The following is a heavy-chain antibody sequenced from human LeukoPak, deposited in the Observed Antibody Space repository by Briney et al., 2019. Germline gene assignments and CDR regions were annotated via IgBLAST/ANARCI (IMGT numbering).Heavy chain of an antibody. CDR1: GYTFSSYG. J-gene: IGHJ4*02. CDR2: ISANNGNT. D-gene: IGHD6-19*01. V-gene: IGHV1-18*01. CDR3: ARGGMTIAVALDY. Sequence: ASVKVSCKASGYTFSSYGITWARQAPGRGLEWMGWISANNGNTNYAQKLRGRVTMTTDKSTSTAYMELRSLRSDDTAVYYCARGGMTIAVALDYWGQGTLVTVSS.